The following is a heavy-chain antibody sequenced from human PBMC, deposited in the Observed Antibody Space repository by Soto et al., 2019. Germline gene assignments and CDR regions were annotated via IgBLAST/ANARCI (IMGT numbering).Heavy chain of an antibody. V-gene: IGHV3-23*01. CDR3: AKALGGNFNNWHFDH. D-gene: IGHD1-1*01. CDR2: ISAGDVP. CDR1: GFISGAFA. J-gene: IGHJ4*01. Sequence: EVQLLESGGGLVQPGESLRLSCAASGFISGAFAMNWVRLRPGKGLEWVSTISAGDVPFYTDSVKGRFTISRDTSRDTVFLHMNGLRADDTPLYYCAKALGGNFNNWHFDHWGRGTLVTVSS.